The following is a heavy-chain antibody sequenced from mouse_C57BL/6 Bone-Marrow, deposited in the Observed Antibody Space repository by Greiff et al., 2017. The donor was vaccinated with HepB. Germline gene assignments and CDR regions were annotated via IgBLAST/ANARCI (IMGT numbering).Heavy chain of an antibody. CDR1: EYEFPSHD. CDR3: ARVDGYYGAMDY. CDR2: INSDGGST. J-gene: IGHJ4*01. D-gene: IGHD2-3*01. V-gene: IGHV5-2*01. Sequence: EVKLVESGGGLVQPGESLKLSCESNEYEFPSHDMSWVRKTPEKRLELVAAINSDGGSTYYPDTMERRFNISRDNTKKTLYLQMSSLRSEDTALYYCARVDGYYGAMDYWGQGTSVTVSS.